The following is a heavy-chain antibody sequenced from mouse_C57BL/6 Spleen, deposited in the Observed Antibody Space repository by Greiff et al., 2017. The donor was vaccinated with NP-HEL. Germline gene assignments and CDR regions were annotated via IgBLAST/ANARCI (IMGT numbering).Heavy chain of an antibody. Sequence: QVQLQQSGAELVKPGASVKLSCKASGYTFTEYTIHWVKQRPGQGLEWIGWFYPGSGSIKYNEKFKDKATLTADKSSSTVYMELSRLTSDDSAVYFCAEHEDPAYYSNPWFAYWGQGTLVTVSA. D-gene: IGHD2-5*01. J-gene: IGHJ3*01. CDR3: AEHEDPAYYSNPWFAY. CDR2: FYPGSGSI. CDR1: GYTFTEYT. V-gene: IGHV1-62-2*01.